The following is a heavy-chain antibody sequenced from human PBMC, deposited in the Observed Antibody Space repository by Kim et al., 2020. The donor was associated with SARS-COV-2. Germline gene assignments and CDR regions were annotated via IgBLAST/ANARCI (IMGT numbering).Heavy chain of an antibody. V-gene: IGHV3-23*01. CDR3: AKGALYNWNYRFHDAFDI. Sequence: GRFTNSRDNSKNTLYLQMNSLRAEDTAVYYCAKGALYNWNYRFHDAFDIWGQGTMVTVSS. D-gene: IGHD1-7*01. J-gene: IGHJ3*02.